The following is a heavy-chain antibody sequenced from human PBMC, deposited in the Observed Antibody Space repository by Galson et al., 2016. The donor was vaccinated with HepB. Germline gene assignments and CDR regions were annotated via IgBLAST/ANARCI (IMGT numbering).Heavy chain of an antibody. CDR3: TRNAGGYNFGD. D-gene: IGHD5-24*01. CDR1: GGTASSYS. V-gene: IGHV1-69*02. J-gene: IGHJ4*02. Sequence: SVKVSCKASGGTASSYSFSWVRQAPGQGLEWMGRIVPPISLTNYAQKFQGRVTITRDTSANIAYMELSNLISEDTAVYYCTRNAGGYNFGDWGQGTLVTVSS. CDR2: IVPPISLT.